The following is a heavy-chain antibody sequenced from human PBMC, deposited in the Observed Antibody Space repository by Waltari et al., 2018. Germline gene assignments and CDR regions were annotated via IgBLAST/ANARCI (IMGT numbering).Heavy chain of an antibody. CDR3: ARAVRDYYGSGSYKGPYYYYGMDV. J-gene: IGHJ6*02. Sequence: QVQLQESGPGLVKPSGTLSLTCAVSGGSISSSNWWSWVRQPPGKGLEWIGEIYHSGSTNYNPSLKSRVTISVDKSKNQFSLKLSSVTAADTAVYYCARAVRDYYGSGSYKGPYYYYGMDVWGQGTTVTVSS. CDR1: GGSISSSNW. D-gene: IGHD3-10*01. CDR2: IYHSGST. V-gene: IGHV4-4*02.